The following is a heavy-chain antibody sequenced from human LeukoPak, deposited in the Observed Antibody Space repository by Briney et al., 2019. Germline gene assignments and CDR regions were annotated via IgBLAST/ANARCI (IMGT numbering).Heavy chain of an antibody. CDR1: GFTFSSYA. D-gene: IGHD6-6*01. Sequence: GGSLRLSCAASGFTFSSYAMHWVRQAPGKGLEWVAVISYDGSNKYYADSVKGQFTISRDNSKNTLYLQMNSLRAEDTAVYYCARGSSIAALSGDYWGQGTLVTVSS. CDR3: ARGSSIAALSGDY. J-gene: IGHJ4*02. V-gene: IGHV3-30-3*01. CDR2: ISYDGSNK.